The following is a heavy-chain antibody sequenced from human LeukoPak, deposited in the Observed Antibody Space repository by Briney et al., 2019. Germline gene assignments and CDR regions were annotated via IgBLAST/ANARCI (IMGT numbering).Heavy chain of an antibody. CDR2: FDPEDGET. J-gene: IGHJ6*02. Sequence: ASVKVSCKVSGYTLTELSTHWVRQAPGKGLEWMGGFDPEDGETIYAQKFQGRVTMTEDTSTDTAYMELSSLRSEDTAVYYCATAGYSSGWYDGYYYYGMDVWGQGTTVTVSS. V-gene: IGHV1-24*01. D-gene: IGHD6-19*01. CDR3: ATAGYSSGWYDGYYYYGMDV. CDR1: GYTLTELS.